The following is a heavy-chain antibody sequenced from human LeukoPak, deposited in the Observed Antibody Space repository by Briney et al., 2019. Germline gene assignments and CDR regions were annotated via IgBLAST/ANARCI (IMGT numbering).Heavy chain of an antibody. D-gene: IGHD3-3*01. Sequence: SETLSLTCTVSGGSISSYYWSWIRRPPGKGLEWIGYIYYSGSTNYNPSLKSRVTISVDTSKNQFSLKLSSVTAADTAVYYCARPRITIFGVVKRGAFDIWGQGTMVTVSS. CDR2: IYYSGST. V-gene: IGHV4-59*08. J-gene: IGHJ3*02. CDR1: GGSISSYY. CDR3: ARPRITIFGVVKRGAFDI.